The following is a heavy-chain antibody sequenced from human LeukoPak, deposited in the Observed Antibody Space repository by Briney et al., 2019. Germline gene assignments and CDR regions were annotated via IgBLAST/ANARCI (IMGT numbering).Heavy chain of an antibody. D-gene: IGHD6-13*01. CDR3: ARVNGIAAAVGWFDP. CDR2: IYYSGST. J-gene: IGHJ5*02. CDR1: GGSVSSGTYY. Sequence: PSETLSLTCTVSGGSVSSGTYYWSWIRQPPGKGLEWIGYIYYSGSTNYNPSLKSRVTISVDTSKNQFSLKLSSVTAADTAVYYCARVNGIAAAVGWFDPWGQGPLVTVSS. V-gene: IGHV4-61*01.